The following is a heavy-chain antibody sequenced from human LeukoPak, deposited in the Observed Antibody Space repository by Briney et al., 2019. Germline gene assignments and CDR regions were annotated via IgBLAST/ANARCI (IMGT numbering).Heavy chain of an antibody. V-gene: IGHV1-69*13. CDR3: ARDARSYVEDAFDI. J-gene: IGHJ3*02. CDR2: IILIFGTA. D-gene: IGHD3-16*01. Sequence: SVKVSCKASGGTFSSYAISWVRQAPGQGLEWMGGIILIFGTANYAQKLQGRVTITADESTSTAYMELSSLRSEDTAVYYCARDARSYVEDAFDIWGQGTMVTVSS. CDR1: GGTFSSYA.